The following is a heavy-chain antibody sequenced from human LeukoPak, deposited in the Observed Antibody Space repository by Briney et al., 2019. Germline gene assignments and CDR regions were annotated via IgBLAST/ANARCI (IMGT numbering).Heavy chain of an antibody. J-gene: IGHJ3*02. CDR2: IYPGVSNT. CDR3: ARAPYCSGGSCYSERADAFDI. Sequence: GESLKISGKGSGYSFTSYWIGWVRKMPGKGLEWMGIIYPGVSNTRYRPSLQGQVTISADKSISTAYLQWSSLKASDTAMYYCARAPYCSGGSCYSERADAFDIWGQGTMVTVSS. CDR1: GYSFTSYW. V-gene: IGHV5-51*01. D-gene: IGHD2-15*01.